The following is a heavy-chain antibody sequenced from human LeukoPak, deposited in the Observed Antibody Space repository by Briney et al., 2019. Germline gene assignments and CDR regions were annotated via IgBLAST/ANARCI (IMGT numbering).Heavy chain of an antibody. CDR3: ARDAVYGSGSPNWFDP. CDR1: GGTFSSYA. CDR2: IIPILGIA. Sequence: ASVKVSCKASGGTFSSYAISWVRQAPGQGLEWMGRIIPILGIANYAQKFQGRVTITADKSTSTAYMELSSLRSEDTAVYYCARDAVYGSGSPNWFDPWGQGTLVTVSS. J-gene: IGHJ5*02. D-gene: IGHD3-10*01. V-gene: IGHV1-69*04.